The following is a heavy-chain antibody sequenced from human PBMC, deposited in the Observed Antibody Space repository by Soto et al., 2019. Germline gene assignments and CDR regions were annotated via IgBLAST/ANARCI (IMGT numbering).Heavy chain of an antibody. CDR2: IVPLFGTT. J-gene: IGHJ5*01. CDR1: GGTFNTHN. Sequence: QVQLVQSGAEVKKPGSSVKVSCKASGGTFNTHNIAWVRQAPGQGLEWMGGIVPLFGTTDYAPKFQGRVTITADESTTTAYMELSSLRYEDAAVYYCPRGDDYGAVFDSWGQGTLVTVSS. V-gene: IGHV1-69*12. D-gene: IGHD4-17*01. CDR3: PRGDDYGAVFDS.